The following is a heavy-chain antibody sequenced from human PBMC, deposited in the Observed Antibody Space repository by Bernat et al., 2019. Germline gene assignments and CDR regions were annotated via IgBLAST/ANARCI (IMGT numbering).Heavy chain of an antibody. D-gene: IGHD3-10*01. CDR3: ARDYGSGMDV. Sequence: QVHLGESGGGVVQPGTSLTLSCAASGFTFSSFGMHWVRQAPGKGLEWVAFIWYDGRNEYHADSVRGRFDISRDNSKNTLYLQMNSLRAEDTAVYYCARDYGSGMDVWGQGTTVTVSS. CDR1: GFTFSSFG. CDR2: IWYDGRNE. J-gene: IGHJ6*02. V-gene: IGHV3-33*01.